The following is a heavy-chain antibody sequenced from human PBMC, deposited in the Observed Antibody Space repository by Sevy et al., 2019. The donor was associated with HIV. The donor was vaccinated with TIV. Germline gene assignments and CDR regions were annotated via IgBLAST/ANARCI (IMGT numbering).Heavy chain of an antibody. J-gene: IGHJ4*02. CDR3: ARDDGNYYFHY. CDR2: IKQDAGQK. Sequence: GGSLRLSCAASGFTFSKYWMGWVRQAPGKGLEWVANIKQDAGQKYYVDSVKGRFTISRDNAKSSLYLQMNSLRAEDTAVYFCARDDGNYYFHYWGQGTLVTVSS. CDR1: GFTFSKYW. D-gene: IGHD1-7*01. V-gene: IGHV3-7*01.